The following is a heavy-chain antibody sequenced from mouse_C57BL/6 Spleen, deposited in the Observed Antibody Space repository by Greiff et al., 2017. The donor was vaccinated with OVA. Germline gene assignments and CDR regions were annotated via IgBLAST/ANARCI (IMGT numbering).Heavy chain of an antibody. CDR3: ARRGDDGYYLYYAMDY. Sequence: QVQLQQSGSELRSPGSSVKLSCKDFDSEVFPIAYMSWVRQKPGHGFEWIGGILPSIGRTIYGEKFEDKATLDADTLSNTAYLELNSLTSEDSAIYYCARRGDDGYYLYYAMDYWGQGTSVTVSS. V-gene: IGHV15-2*01. CDR2: ILPSIGRT. J-gene: IGHJ4*01. D-gene: IGHD2-3*01. CDR1: DSEVFPIAY.